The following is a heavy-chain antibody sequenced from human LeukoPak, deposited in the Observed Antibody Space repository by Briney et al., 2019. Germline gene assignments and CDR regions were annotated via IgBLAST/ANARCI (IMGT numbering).Heavy chain of an antibody. D-gene: IGHD4-17*01. CDR1: GGSISGYY. CDR2: IYYNGDT. Sequence: SETLSLTCTVSGGSISGYYWSWIRQPPGKGLEWIGYIYYNGDTNYNPSLKSRVTMSVDTSRNQFSLKLSSVTAADTAVYYCARGLGGAPTTVLSWGQGTLVTVSS. V-gene: IGHV4-59*08. J-gene: IGHJ5*02. CDR3: ARGLGGAPTTVLS.